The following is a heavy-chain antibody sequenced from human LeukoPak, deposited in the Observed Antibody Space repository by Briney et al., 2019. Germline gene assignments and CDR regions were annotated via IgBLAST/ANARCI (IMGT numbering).Heavy chain of an antibody. CDR3: TRDLGVDTTMIFFDY. CDR2: SSAYNGNT. J-gene: IGHJ4*02. CDR1: GYTLTTYG. Sequence: ASVKVSCRAFGYTLTTYGITWVRQAPGQGLEWMGWSSAYNGNTNYAQKFQGRVTMTTDTSTSTAYMEVRSLRSDDTAVYYCTRDLGVDTTMIFFDYWGQGSLVTVSS. V-gene: IGHV1-18*01. D-gene: IGHD5-18*01.